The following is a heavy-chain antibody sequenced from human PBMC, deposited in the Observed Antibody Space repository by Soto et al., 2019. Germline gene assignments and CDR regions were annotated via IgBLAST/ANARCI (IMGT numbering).Heavy chain of an antibody. CDR2: INPSGAST. J-gene: IGHJ3*02. V-gene: IGHV1-46*02. Sequence: QVQLVQSGAEVKKPGASVKVACKASGYSFNSYYMHWVRQAPGQGPEWMGVINPSGASTSYAQKCQGRVTMTRDTSTSTGYMELSSLRSEDTALYYCASDYNAYQRQHVFDIWGQGTLVTVSS. CDR3: ASDYNAYQRQHVFDI. CDR1: GYSFNSYY. D-gene: IGHD3-10*01.